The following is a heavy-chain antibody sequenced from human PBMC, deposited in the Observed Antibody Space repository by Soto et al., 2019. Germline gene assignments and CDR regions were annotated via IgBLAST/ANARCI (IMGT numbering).Heavy chain of an antibody. V-gene: IGHV3-23*01. J-gene: IGHJ6*02. CDR2: ISGSGGST. CDR3: AKAHGSGSLDYYYGMDV. D-gene: IGHD6-19*01. CDR1: GFTFSSYA. Sequence: LRLSCAASGFTFSSYAMSWVRQAPGKGLEWVSAISGSGGSTYYADSVKGRFTISRDNSKNTLYLQMNSLRAEDTAVYYCAKAHGSGSLDYYYGMDVWGQGTTVTVSS.